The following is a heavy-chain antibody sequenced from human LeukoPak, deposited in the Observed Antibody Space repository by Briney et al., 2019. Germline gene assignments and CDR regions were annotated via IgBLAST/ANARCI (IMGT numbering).Heavy chain of an antibody. CDR2: ISNNRTHK. CDR1: GFTLSSYS. CDR3: ARSEHSSSSFDY. D-gene: IGHD6-6*01. V-gene: IGHV3-21*01. Sequence: PGGSLRLSCAASGFTLSSYSMNWVRQAPGKGLEWVSYISNNRTHKYYADSVKGRFTISRDNARNSLYLQMNSLRAEDTAIYYCARSEHSSSSFDYWGQGTLVTVSS. J-gene: IGHJ4*02.